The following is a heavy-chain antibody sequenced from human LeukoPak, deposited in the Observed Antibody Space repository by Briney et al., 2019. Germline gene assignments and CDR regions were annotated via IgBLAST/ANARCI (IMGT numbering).Heavy chain of an antibody. J-gene: IGHJ5*02. Sequence: ASVKVSCKASGGTFSSYAISWVRQAPGQGLEWMGGIIPIFGTANYAQKFQGRVTITADESTSTAYTELSSLRSEDTAVYYCARDPPLGCSSTSCYVTEGFDPWGQGTLVTVSS. CDR3: ARDPPLGCSSTSCYVTEGFDP. V-gene: IGHV1-69*13. CDR2: IIPIFGTA. D-gene: IGHD2-2*01. CDR1: GGTFSSYA.